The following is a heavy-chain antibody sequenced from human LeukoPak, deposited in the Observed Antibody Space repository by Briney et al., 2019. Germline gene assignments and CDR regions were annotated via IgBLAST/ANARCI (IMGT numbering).Heavy chain of an antibody. J-gene: IGHJ4*02. Sequence: SETLSLTCAVYGGSFSGYYWSWIRQPPGKGLEWIGEINHSGSTNYNPSLKSRVTISVDTSKNQFSLKLSSVTAADTAVYYCARGAGGDYWGQGTLATVSS. D-gene: IGHD1-14*01. CDR2: INHSGST. V-gene: IGHV4-34*01. CDR1: GGSFSGYY. CDR3: ARGAGGDY.